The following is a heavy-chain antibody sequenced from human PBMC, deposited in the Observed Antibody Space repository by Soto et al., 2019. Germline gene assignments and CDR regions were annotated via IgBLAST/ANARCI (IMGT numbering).Heavy chain of an antibody. CDR2: IYYSGST. J-gene: IGHJ5*02. V-gene: IGHV4-39*01. CDR3: ASPKIAFYNWFDP. Sequence: SETLSLTCTVSGGSISSSSYYWGWIRQPPGKGLEWIGSIYYSGSTYYNPSLKSRVIISVDTSKNQFSLKLSSVTAADTAVYYCASPKIAFYNWFDPWGQGTLVTVSS. D-gene: IGHD3-3*02. CDR1: GGSISSSSYY.